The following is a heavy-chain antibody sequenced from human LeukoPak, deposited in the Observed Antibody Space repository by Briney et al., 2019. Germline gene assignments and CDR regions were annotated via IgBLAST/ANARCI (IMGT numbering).Heavy chain of an antibody. CDR1: GYTFTSYG. D-gene: IGHD6-13*01. CDR3: ARHGGSSWYQHWFDP. Sequence: VASVKVSCKASGYTFTSYGISWVRQAPGQGLEWMGWISAYNGNTNYAQKLQGRVTMTTDTSTSTAYMELRSLRSDDTAVYYCARHGGSSWYQHWFDPWGQGTLVTVSS. CDR2: ISAYNGNT. V-gene: IGHV1-18*01. J-gene: IGHJ5*02.